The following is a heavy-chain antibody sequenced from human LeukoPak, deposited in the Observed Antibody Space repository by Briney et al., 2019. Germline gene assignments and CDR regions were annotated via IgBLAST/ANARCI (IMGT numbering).Heavy chain of an antibody. CDR2: IIPIFGTA. J-gene: IGHJ4*02. D-gene: IGHD6-13*01. V-gene: IGHV1-69*05. CDR1: GGTFSSYA. CDR3: ARDRIAAAGFDY. Sequence: SVKVSCKASGGTFSSYAISWVRQAPGQGLEWMGGIIPIFGTANYAQKFQGRVTITTDESTSTAYMEQSSLRSEDTAVYYCARDRIAAAGFDYWGQGTLVTVSS.